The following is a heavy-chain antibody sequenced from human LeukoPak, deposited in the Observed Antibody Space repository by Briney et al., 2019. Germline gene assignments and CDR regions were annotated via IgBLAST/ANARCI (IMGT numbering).Heavy chain of an antibody. V-gene: IGHV4-4*07. Sequence: SETLSLTCTVSGGSISSYYWSWIRQPAGKGLEWIGRIYTSESTNYNPSLKSRVTMSVDTSKNQFSLKLTSVTAADSAVYYCARDLSSNWYSDYFDYWGQGTLVTVSS. CDR1: GGSISSYY. CDR3: ARDLSSNWYSDYFDY. CDR2: IYTSEST. J-gene: IGHJ4*02. D-gene: IGHD6-13*01.